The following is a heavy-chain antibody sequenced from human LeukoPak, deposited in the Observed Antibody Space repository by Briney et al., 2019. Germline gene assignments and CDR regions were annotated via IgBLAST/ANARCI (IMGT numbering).Heavy chain of an antibody. CDR2: ISTNGGST. D-gene: IGHD1-14*01. CDR3: VSAEDSY. J-gene: IGHJ4*02. CDR1: GFTFSSYA. Sequence: GGSLRLSCEASGFTFSSYAMSWVRQAPGKGLEWVSGISTNGGSTYYADSVKGRSTISRDNSKNTLYLQMNSLRAEDTAVYYCVSAEDSYWGQGTLVTVSS. V-gene: IGHV3-23*01.